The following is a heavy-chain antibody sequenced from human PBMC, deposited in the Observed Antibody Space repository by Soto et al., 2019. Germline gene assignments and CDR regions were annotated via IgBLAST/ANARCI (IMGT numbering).Heavy chain of an antibody. CDR3: TTDPSGDFDY. CDR1: GFTFGNYA. D-gene: IGHD2-15*01. J-gene: IGHJ4*02. V-gene: IGHV3-49*04. Sequence: GGSLRLSCTASGFTFGNYAMSWVRQAPGKGLEWVGFISNKASGGTADYAASLRGRFTISRDDSKNTLYLQMNSLKTEDTAVYYCTTDPSGDFDYWGQGTLVTVSS. CDR2: ISNKASGGTA.